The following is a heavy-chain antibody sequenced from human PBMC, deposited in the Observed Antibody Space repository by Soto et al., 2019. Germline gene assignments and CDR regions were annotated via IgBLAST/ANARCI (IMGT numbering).Heavy chain of an antibody. Sequence: PSETLSLTCTVSGGSISSSSYYWGWIRQPPGKGLEWIGSIYYSGSTYYNPSLKSRVTISVDTSKNQFSLKLSSVTAADTAVYYCARAVIGKNYYYYGMDVWGQGTTVTVSS. CDR2: IYYSGST. D-gene: IGHD2-21*01. J-gene: IGHJ6*02. V-gene: IGHV4-39*01. CDR1: GGSISSSSYY. CDR3: ARAVIGKNYYYYGMDV.